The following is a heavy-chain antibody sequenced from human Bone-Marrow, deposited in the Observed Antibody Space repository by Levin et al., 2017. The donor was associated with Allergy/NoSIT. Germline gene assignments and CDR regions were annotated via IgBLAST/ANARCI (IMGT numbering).Heavy chain of an antibody. CDR1: GFTFSSYA. CDR3: AKDLRARIVVVVAATY. D-gene: IGHD2-15*01. Sequence: GGSLRLSCAASGFTFSSYAMSWVRQAPGKGLEWVSAISGSGGSTYYADSVKGRFTISRDNSKNTLYLQMNSLRAEDTAVYYCAKDLRARIVVVVAATYWGQGTLVTVSS. V-gene: IGHV3-23*01. J-gene: IGHJ4*02. CDR2: ISGSGGST.